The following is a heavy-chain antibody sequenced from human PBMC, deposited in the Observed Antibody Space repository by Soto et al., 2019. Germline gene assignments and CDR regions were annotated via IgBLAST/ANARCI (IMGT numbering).Heavy chain of an antibody. CDR1: GFTFDDYA. CDR2: IRWNSGSI. Sequence: DVQLVESGGGLVQPGRSLRLSCAASGFTFDDYAMHWVRQAPGKGLEWVSGIRWNSGSIGYADSVKGRFTISRDNAKNSLYLQMNSLRAEDTALYYCAKGQWELRPGVDYWGQGTLVTVSS. J-gene: IGHJ4*02. D-gene: IGHD1-26*01. V-gene: IGHV3-9*01. CDR3: AKGQWELRPGVDY.